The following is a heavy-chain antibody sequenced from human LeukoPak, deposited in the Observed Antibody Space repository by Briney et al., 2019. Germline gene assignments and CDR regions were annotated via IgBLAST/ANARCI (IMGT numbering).Heavy chain of an antibody. Sequence: SETLSLTCTVSGGSISSYYWSWIRQPPGKGLEWIGYIYYSGSTNYNPSLKSRVTISVDTSKNQFSLKLSSVTAADTAVYYCARAYSSGWYERRYYFDYGGQGTLVTVSS. V-gene: IGHV4-59*08. CDR2: IYYSGST. CDR1: GGSISSYY. D-gene: IGHD6-19*01. CDR3: ARAYSSGWYERRYYFDY. J-gene: IGHJ4*02.